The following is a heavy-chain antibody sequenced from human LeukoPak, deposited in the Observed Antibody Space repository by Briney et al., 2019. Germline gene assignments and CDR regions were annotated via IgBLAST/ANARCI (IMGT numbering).Heavy chain of an antibody. CDR3: ARVSDSSSTSYFDY. Sequence: PGGSLRLSCAASGFTFDDYGMSWVRQAPGKGLEWVSGINWNGGSTGYADSVKGRFTISRDNAKNSLYLQMNSLRAEDTALYYCARVSDSSSTSYFDYWGQGTLVTVS. CDR1: GFTFDDYG. J-gene: IGHJ4*02. V-gene: IGHV3-20*04. CDR2: INWNGGST. D-gene: IGHD6-6*01.